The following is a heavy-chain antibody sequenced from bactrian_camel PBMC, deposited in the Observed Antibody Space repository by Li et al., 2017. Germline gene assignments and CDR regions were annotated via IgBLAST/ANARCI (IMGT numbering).Heavy chain of an antibody. V-gene: IGHV3S60*01. CDR1: GFTFSNYY. Sequence: HVQLVESGGGLVQPGESLRLSRAASGFTFSNYYMRWFRRAPGKEGITCVSWSGGTTYYDESVKGRFTISRDNAKNTVDLQLNSLKTEDMAMYYCAKTATEVAGESMTSGARGPRSPSP. CDR2: VSWSGGTT. J-gene: IGHJ4*01. CDR3: AKTATEVAGESMTS. D-gene: IGHD6*01.